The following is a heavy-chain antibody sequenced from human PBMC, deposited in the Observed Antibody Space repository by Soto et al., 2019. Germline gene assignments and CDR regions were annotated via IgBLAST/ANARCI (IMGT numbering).Heavy chain of an antibody. V-gene: IGHV3-23*01. CDR1: GFTFSSYA. D-gene: IGHD6-19*01. CDR2: ISGSGGST. Sequence: GGSLRLSCAASGFTFSSYAMSWVRQAPGKGLEWVSAISGSGGSTYYADSVKGRFTISGDNSKNTLYLQMNSLRAEDTAVYYCAKGPLAVADYNWFDPWGQGTLVTVSS. J-gene: IGHJ5*02. CDR3: AKGPLAVADYNWFDP.